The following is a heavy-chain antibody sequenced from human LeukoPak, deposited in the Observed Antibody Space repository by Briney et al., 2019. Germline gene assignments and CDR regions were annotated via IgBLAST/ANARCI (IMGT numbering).Heavy chain of an antibody. V-gene: IGHV3-33*01. Sequence: GVFRRFTCAAPGSNFSHYGMHRDRQDRGKALKSATIIWYDGSNKYYADSVKGRFTISRDNSKNTLFLQMNSLRAEDTAVYYCARDKLTGNAFDIWGQARKVT. CDR2: IWYDGSNK. CDR1: GSNFSHYG. CDR3: ARDKLTGNAFDI. D-gene: IGHD3-10*01. J-gene: IGHJ3*02.